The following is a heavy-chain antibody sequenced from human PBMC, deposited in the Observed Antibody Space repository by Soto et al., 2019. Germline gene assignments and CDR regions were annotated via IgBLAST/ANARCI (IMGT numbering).Heavy chain of an antibody. Sequence: QLQLQESGPGLVKPSETLSLTCTVSGGSISSSSYYWGWIRQPPGKGLEWIGSIYYSGSTYYNPSLKSRVTISVDTSKNQFSLKLSSVTAADTVVYYCARGGAAAGTMNYYYYGMDVWGQGTTVTVSS. V-gene: IGHV4-39*01. D-gene: IGHD6-13*01. J-gene: IGHJ6*02. CDR1: GGSISSSSYY. CDR3: ARGGAAAGTMNYYYYGMDV. CDR2: IYYSGST.